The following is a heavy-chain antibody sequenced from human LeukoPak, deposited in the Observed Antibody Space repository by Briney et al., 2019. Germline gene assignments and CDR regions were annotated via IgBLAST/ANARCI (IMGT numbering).Heavy chain of an antibody. CDR3: ASEYNWNDPAYYYYMDV. CDR1: GGTFSSYA. CDR2: IIPIFGTA. J-gene: IGHJ6*03. Sequence: GSSVKVSCKASGGTFSSYAISWVRQAPGQGLEWMGGIIPIFGTANYAQKFQGRVTITTDESTSTAYMELSSLRSDDTAVYYCASEYNWNDPAYYYYMDVWGKGTTVTVSS. D-gene: IGHD1-20*01. V-gene: IGHV1-69*05.